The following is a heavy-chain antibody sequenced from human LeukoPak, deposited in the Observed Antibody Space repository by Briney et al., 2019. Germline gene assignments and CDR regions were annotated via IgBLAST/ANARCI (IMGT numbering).Heavy chain of an antibody. CDR3: ARGAYGGNTEY. Sequence: PGGSLRLSCAASGFTFSSYEMNWVRQAPGKGLEWVSYISSSGSTIYYADSVKGRFTISRDNAKNSLYLQMNSLRAEDTAVYYCARGAYGGNTEYWGQETLVTVSS. V-gene: IGHV3-48*03. D-gene: IGHD4-23*01. J-gene: IGHJ4*02. CDR1: GFTFSSYE. CDR2: ISSSGSTI.